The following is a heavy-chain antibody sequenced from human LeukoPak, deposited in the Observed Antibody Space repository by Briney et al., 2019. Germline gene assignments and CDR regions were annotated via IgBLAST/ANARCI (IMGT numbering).Heavy chain of an antibody. J-gene: IGHJ4*02. CDR3: ARKSASGNYPLDY. D-gene: IGHD3-10*01. V-gene: IGHV3-23*01. CDR2: IRPSGDNT. CDR1: GFTFSSYD. Sequence: GGSLRLSCAASGFTFSSYDMTWVRQAPGRGLEWVSSIRPSGDNTYYADSVKGRFTISRDNGRNTVFLQMSSLRAEDTALYYCARKSASGNYPLDYWGQGTLVTVSS.